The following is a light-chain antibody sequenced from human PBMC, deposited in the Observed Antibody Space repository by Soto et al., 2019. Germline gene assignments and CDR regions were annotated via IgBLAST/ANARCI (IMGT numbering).Light chain of an antibody. Sequence: DIQMTQSTSSLSASVGDRVTITCQASHDIKKYLNWFQEKPGKAPKLLIYDASNLQTGVPSRFSGSGSGTHFTFTISSLQPEDIATYNFQRYDSLPPTYGQGKQLDIK. CDR1: HDIKKY. J-gene: IGKJ5*01. CDR3: QRYDSLPPT. CDR2: DAS. V-gene: IGKV1-33*01.